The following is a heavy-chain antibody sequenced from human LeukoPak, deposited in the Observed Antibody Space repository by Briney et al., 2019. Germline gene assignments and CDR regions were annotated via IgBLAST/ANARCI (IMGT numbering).Heavy chain of an antibody. V-gene: IGHV1-69*06. Sequence: SVKVSCKASGGTFSSYAISWVRQAPGKGLEWMGGSNTIFGTAKYAQKFQGRVTINADKSTRKAYMELSSLRSEDTAVYYCPRDGGYCSGGSCYSYAFDIWGQGTMLTVSS. CDR3: PRDGGYCSGGSCYSYAFDI. D-gene: IGHD2-15*01. CDR1: GGTFSSYA. CDR2: SNTIFGTA. J-gene: IGHJ3*02.